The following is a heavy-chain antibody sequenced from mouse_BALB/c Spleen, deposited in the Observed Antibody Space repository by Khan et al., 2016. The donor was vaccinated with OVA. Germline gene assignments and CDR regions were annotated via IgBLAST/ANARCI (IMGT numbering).Heavy chain of an antibody. CDR2: INPGSGNT. Sequence: VQLQQSGTELLSPGTSVKVSCKASGYAFADYLIDWVKQRPGQGLEWIGVINPGSGNTNYNEKFKGKATLTAAKSSSTAYMQLSSLTSDDSAVYCCARAGGDGDAVDYWGQGTSVTVSS. D-gene: IGHD2-13*01. CDR1: GYAFADYL. J-gene: IGHJ4*01. V-gene: IGHV1-54*01. CDR3: ARAGGDGDAVDY.